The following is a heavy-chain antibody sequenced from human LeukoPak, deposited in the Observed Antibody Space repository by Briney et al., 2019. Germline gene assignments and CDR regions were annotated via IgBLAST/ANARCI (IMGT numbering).Heavy chain of an antibody. D-gene: IGHD3-9*01. CDR2: ISAYNCNT. CDR3: ARVDYYDILTGYYYYYYYYMDV. Sequence: ASVKVSCKASVYTFTSYGISWVRQAPGQGLEWMGWISAYNCNTNYAQKVQGRVTMSTDTSTSTAYMELRSLRSDDTAVYYCARVDYYDILTGYYYYYYYYMDVWGKGTTVTISS. J-gene: IGHJ6*03. V-gene: IGHV1-18*01. CDR1: VYTFTSYG.